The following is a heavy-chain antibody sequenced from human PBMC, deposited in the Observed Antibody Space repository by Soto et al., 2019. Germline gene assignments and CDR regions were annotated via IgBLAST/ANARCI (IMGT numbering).Heavy chain of an antibody. CDR2: ISGSGGST. V-gene: IGHV3-23*01. J-gene: IGHJ4*02. CDR3: AKDLDYYDSSGYFDY. D-gene: IGHD3-22*01. CDR1: GFTFSSYA. Sequence: GGSLRLSCAASGFTFSSYAMSWVRQAPGKGLEWVSAISGSGGSTYYADSVKGRFTISRDNSKNTLYLQMNSLRAEDTAVYYCAKDLDYYDSSGYFDYWGQGTLVTVSS.